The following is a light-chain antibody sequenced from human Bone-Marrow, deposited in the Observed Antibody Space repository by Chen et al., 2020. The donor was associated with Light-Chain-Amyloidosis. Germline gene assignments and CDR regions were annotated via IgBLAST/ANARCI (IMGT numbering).Light chain of an antibody. CDR2: DND. CDR1: SSNIGKNF. V-gene: IGLV1-51*01. Sequence: QSVLTQPPSVSAAPGQKVTISCSGSSSNIGKNFVTWYRHVPGAAPKVVIFDNDKRPSGIPDRFSGSKSAASATLGITGLQTGDEADYYCGTWDNRLSAVIFGGGTRVTVL. CDR3: GTWDNRLSAVI. J-gene: IGLJ6*01.